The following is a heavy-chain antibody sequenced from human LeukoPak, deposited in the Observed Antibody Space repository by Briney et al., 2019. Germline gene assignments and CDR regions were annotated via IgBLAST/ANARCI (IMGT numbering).Heavy chain of an antibody. CDR3: ARSAGPVVVPAAIGASGYYYYMDV. CDR2: IIPILGTA. D-gene: IGHD2-2*02. CDR1: GDTFSRYA. Sequence: SVKVSCKAPGDTFSRYAISWVRQAPGQGLKWMGGIIPILGTANYAQKFEGRVTFTTDESTSAAHMELSSLRSEDSAVYYCARSAGPVVVPAAIGASGYYYYMDVWDKGTTVTVSS. J-gene: IGHJ6*03. V-gene: IGHV1-69*05.